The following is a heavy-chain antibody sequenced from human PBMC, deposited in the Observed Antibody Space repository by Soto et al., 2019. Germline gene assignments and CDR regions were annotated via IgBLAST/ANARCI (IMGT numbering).Heavy chain of an antibody. Sequence: QIPMVQSGAEVNQPGASVKISCKTSGYTFSSYSINWVRQAPGQGLEWMAWISTYSGNTHYAERVQGRVTVTLDKSARTAFMEMRGLTSDDTAVYFCARDNGYYDLWGQGTLVTVSS. CDR1: GYTFSSYS. J-gene: IGHJ4*02. CDR3: ARDNGYYDL. CDR2: ISTYSGNT. V-gene: IGHV1-18*04.